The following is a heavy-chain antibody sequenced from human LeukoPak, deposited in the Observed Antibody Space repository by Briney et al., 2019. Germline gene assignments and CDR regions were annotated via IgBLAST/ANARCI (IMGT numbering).Heavy chain of an antibody. CDR3: AKRGANVAVACTPLSPYYYYFYTDV. D-gene: IGHD6-19*01. Sequence: ASVKVSCKASGYTFRAYYLHWVRQAPGQGLEWMGWITPNNGGINYAQKFQGRVTMTRDTSINTVYMDLSRLRSDDTAVYYRAKRGANVAVACTPLSPYYYYFYTDVWGKGTTVTVSS. CDR1: GYTFRAYY. V-gene: IGHV1-2*02. CDR2: ITPNNGGI. J-gene: IGHJ6*03.